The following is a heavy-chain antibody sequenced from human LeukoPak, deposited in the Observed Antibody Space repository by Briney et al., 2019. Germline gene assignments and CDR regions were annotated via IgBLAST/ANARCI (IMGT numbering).Heavy chain of an antibody. CDR2: FYPEDGET. Sequence: ASVKVSCKVSGYTLTELSMHWVRQAPGKGLEWMGGFYPEDGETIYAQKFQGRVTMTEDTSTDTAYMELSSLRSEDTAVYYCARGLMYSGSYRRVYYFDYWGQGTLVTVSS. CDR1: GYTLTELS. J-gene: IGHJ4*02. D-gene: IGHD1-26*01. CDR3: ARGLMYSGSYRRVYYFDY. V-gene: IGHV1-24*01.